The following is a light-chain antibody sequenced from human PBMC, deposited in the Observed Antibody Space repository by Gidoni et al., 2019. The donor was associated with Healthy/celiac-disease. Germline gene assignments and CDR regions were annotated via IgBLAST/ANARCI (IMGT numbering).Light chain of an antibody. CDR1: QSISSY. V-gene: IGKV1-39*01. J-gene: IGKJ1*01. Sequence: DIQITPPPSSLSASVGDRVTITCRASQSISSYLHWYQQKPGKAPKLLIYAASSLQSGVPSRFSGSGSGTDFTLTISSLQPEDFATYYCQQSYSTPTWTFXQXTKVEIK. CDR2: AAS. CDR3: QQSYSTPTWT.